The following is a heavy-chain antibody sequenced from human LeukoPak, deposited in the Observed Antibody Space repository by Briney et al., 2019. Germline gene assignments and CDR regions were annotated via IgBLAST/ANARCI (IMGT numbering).Heavy chain of an antibody. D-gene: IGHD2-2*01. Sequence: GGSLRLSCAASGFTFSNAWMSWVRQAPGKGLEWVSGINWNGGSTGYADSVKGRFTISRDNAKNSLYLQMNSLRAEDTALYYCARDQRYCSSTSCPYWFDPWGQGTLVTVSS. CDR2: INWNGGST. CDR1: GFTFSNAW. V-gene: IGHV3-20*04. CDR3: ARDQRYCSSTSCPYWFDP. J-gene: IGHJ5*02.